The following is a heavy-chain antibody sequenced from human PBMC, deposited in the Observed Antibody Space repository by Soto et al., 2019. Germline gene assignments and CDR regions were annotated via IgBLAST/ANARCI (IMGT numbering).Heavy chain of an antibody. CDR3: ARGYDFWSGYKTNWFDP. J-gene: IGHJ5*02. D-gene: IGHD3-3*01. Sequence: PSETLSLTCTVCGGSINSCGYYGSWIRQHPGKGLEWIGYIYYSGSTYYNPSLKSRVTISVDTSKNQFSLKLSSVTAADTAVYYCARGYDFWSGYKTNWFDPWGQGTLVTVSS. CDR1: GGSINSCGYY. V-gene: IGHV4-31*03. CDR2: IYYSGST.